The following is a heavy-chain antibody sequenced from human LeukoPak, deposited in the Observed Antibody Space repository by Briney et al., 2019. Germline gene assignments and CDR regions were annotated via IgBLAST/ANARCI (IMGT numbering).Heavy chain of an antibody. CDR2: INSDGSTT. CDR1: GLTFSTYW. D-gene: IGHD4-17*01. V-gene: IGHV3-74*01. CDR3: ARDDYGDYLW. Sequence: GGSLRLSCAASGLTFSTYWMHWVRQVAGKGLVWVSRINSDGSTTSYADSVKGRFTISRDNAKNTLYLQMNSLRAEDTAVYYCARDDYGDYLWWGQGTLVTLSS. J-gene: IGHJ4*02.